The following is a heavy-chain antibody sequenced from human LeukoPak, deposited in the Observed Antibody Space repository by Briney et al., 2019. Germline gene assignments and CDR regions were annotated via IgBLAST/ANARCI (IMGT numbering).Heavy chain of an antibody. Sequence: GESLKISCKGSGYNFTSYWIAWVRQMPGKGLEWMGIIYPGDSDTRYSPSFQGQVTISADKSISTVYLQWSSLKASDTAMYYCARLMVRGVTLYYFDYWGQGTLVTVSS. CDR2: IYPGDSDT. D-gene: IGHD3-10*01. V-gene: IGHV5-51*01. CDR3: ARLMVRGVTLYYFDY. CDR1: GYNFTSYW. J-gene: IGHJ4*02.